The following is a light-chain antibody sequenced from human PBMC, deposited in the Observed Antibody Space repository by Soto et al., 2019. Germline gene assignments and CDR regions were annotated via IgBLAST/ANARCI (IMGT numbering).Light chain of an antibody. CDR1: QSVSSSY. CDR3: QQYGSSPMYT. V-gene: IGKV3-20*01. Sequence: EIVLTQSPGTLSLSPGERATLSCRASQSVSSSYLACYQQKPGQAPRLLIYGASSRATGIPDRFSGSGSGTDFTLTISRLEPEDFAVYSCQQYGSSPMYTFGQGTKLEIK. J-gene: IGKJ2*01. CDR2: GAS.